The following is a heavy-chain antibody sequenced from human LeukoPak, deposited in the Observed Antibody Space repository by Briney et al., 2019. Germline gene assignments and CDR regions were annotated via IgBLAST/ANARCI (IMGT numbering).Heavy chain of an antibody. V-gene: IGHV3-53*01. CDR2: IYGGGNI. Sequence: GGSLRLSSAASGFTVSSNYMNWVRQAPGKGLEWGSVIYGGGNIYYADSVKGRFTISRDNSKNNLYLQMNRLRDEDTAVYYCARGAGYNYPYYFDYWGQGTLVTVSS. CDR1: GFTVSSNY. J-gene: IGHJ4*02. D-gene: IGHD5-24*01. CDR3: ARGAGYNYPYYFDY.